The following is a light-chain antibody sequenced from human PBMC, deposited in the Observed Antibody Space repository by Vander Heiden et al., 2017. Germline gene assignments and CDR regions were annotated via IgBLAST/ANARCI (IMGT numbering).Light chain of an antibody. CDR3: GTWDSSRSGDV. CDR2: DEN. CDR1: RPSNGKNN. V-gene: IGLV1-51*01. J-gene: IGLJ1*01. Sequence: QSVLTQPPSVSAAPGQKVPLSCSGRRPSNGKNNVSWYQQFPGTTAKHLIYDENKRPSGVPDRFSGAKSGTSATLGITGRQNGDEADYYCGTWDSSRSGDVFGSGTKVTAL.